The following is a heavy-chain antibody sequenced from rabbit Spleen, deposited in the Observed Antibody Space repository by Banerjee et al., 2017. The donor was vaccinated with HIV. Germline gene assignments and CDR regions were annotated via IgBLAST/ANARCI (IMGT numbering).Heavy chain of an antibody. CDR2: IYPGSSATT. J-gene: IGHJ6*01. Sequence: QEQLVESGGGLVKPGASLTLTCTASGFSFSSSYDMCWVRQAPGKGLEWIGCIYPGSSATTYYATWAKGRFTISKTSSTTVTLQMTSLTAADTATYFCARDTATSFSSYGMDLWGPGTLVTVS. V-gene: IGHV1S45*01. CDR1: GFSFSSSYD. CDR3: ARDTATSFSSYGMDL. D-gene: IGHD1-1*01.